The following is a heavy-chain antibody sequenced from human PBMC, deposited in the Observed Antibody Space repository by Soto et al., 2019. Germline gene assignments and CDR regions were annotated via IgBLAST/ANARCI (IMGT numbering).Heavy chain of an antibody. V-gene: IGHV4-30-4*01. CDR3: ARARVDTAMVTIGPFDY. CDR1: GGSISSGDYY. Sequence: SETLSLTCTVSGGSISSGDYYWSWIRQPPGKGLEWIGYIHYSGSNYYNTSLKTRLTISVDTSKNQFSLKLSSVTAADTAVYYCARARVDTAMVTIGPFDYWGQGTLVTVS. D-gene: IGHD5-18*01. CDR2: IHYSGSN. J-gene: IGHJ4*02.